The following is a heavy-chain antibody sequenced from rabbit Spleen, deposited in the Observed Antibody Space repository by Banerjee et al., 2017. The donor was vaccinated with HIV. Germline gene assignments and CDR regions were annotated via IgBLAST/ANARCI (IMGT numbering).Heavy chain of an antibody. V-gene: IGHV1S40*01. D-gene: IGHD8-1*01. CDR2: IDAGSSGRT. J-gene: IGHJ4*01. CDR1: GFSFSSNYW. CDR3: ARDGAGGSYFAL. Sequence: QSLEESGGDLVKPGASLTLTCTASGFSFSSNYWICWVRQAPGKGLEWIACIDAGSSGRTYYASWAKGRFTISRENAQNTVFLQMTSLTAADTATYFCARDGAGGSYFALWGPGTLVTVS.